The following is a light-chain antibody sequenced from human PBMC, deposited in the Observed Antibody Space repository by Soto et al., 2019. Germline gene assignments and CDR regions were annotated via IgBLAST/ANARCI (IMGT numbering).Light chain of an antibody. CDR3: HQHAASPLT. J-gene: IGKJ4*01. V-gene: IGKV3-20*01. CDR1: QSVGNNY. CDR2: SAS. Sequence: EIVLTQSPGTLSLSPGERATLSCRASQSVGNNYLAWYQQKPGQAPRLLIHSASSRATGIPDRFSGSGSGTDFTLTISRLEPEDFAVYYCHQHAASPLTFGGGTKVDIK.